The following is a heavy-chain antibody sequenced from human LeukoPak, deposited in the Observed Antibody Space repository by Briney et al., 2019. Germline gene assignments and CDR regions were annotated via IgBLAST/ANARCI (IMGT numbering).Heavy chain of an antibody. CDR1: GFNFSSYW. CDR3: ARGRPHGNDY. V-gene: IGHV3-74*01. D-gene: IGHD4-23*01. J-gene: IGHJ4*02. CDR2: IASDGSST. Sequence: GGSLRLSCEASGFNFSSYWMNWVRQAPGKGLVWVSRIASDGSSTTYADSVKGQFSISRDNAKNTLYLQMNSLRVEDTAVYYCARGRPHGNDYWGQGTLVAVSS.